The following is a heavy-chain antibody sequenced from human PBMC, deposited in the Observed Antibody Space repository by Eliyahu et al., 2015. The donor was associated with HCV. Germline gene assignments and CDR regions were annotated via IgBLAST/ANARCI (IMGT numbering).Heavy chain of an antibody. J-gene: IGHJ4*02. D-gene: IGHD4-11*01. CDR3: ARGFSNYDPLDF. CDR2: IYHSGST. Sequence: QLQLQESGSGLVKPSQTLSLTCTVSGGSILSGGYSWSWIRQPPGKGLEWIGYIYHSGSTYNNPSLKSRVTISADTSKNQFSLRLTSVTAADTAVYYCARGFSNYDPLDFWGQGTLVTVSS. V-gene: IGHV4-30-2*01. CDR1: GGSILSGGYS.